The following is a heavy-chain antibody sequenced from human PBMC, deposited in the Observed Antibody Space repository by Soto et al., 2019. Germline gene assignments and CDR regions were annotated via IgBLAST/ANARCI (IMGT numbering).Heavy chain of an antibody. CDR1: GFIFSSYT. CDR2: ISSSSGFT. D-gene: IGHD6-13*01. Sequence: EVQLVESGGGLVKPGGSLRLSCVASGFIFSSYTISWVRQAPGKGLEWVSSISSSSGFTDYADSVKGRFTISRDNAKNSLYLQMNSLRDEDTALYYCARVLHLVVNDAFDMWGQGTMVTVSS. J-gene: IGHJ3*02. V-gene: IGHV3-21*01. CDR3: ARVLHLVVNDAFDM.